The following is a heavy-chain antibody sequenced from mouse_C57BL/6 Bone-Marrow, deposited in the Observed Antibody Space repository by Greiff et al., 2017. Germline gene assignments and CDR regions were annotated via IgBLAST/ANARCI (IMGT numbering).Heavy chain of an antibody. CDR1: GYTFTSYW. D-gene: IGHD2-4*01. J-gene: IGHJ4*01. CDR2: IDPSDSYT. Sequence: QVQLQQPGAELVMPGTSVKLSCKASGYTFTSYWMHWVKQRPGQGLEWIGEIDPSDSYTNYNQKFKGKATLTVDKSSSTAYMQLSSLTSEDSAVYYCARGDDDDDMGYRGTGLTVT. CDR3: ARGDDDDDMGY. V-gene: IGHV1-69*01.